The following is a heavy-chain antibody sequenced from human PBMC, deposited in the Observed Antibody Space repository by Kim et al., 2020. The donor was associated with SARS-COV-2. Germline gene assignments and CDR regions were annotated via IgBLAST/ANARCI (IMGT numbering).Heavy chain of an antibody. J-gene: IGHJ3*02. Sequence: QKFQGRVTITADESTSTAYMELSSLRAEDTAVYYCASGGRHISGNAFDIWGQGTMVTVSS. V-gene: IGHV1-69*01. D-gene: IGHD3-10*01. CDR3: ASGGRHISGNAFDI.